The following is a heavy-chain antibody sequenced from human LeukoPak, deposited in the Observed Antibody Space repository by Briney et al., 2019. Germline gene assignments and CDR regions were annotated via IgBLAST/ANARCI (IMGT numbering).Heavy chain of an antibody. Sequence: PSETLSLTCAVYGGSFSGHYWSWIRQPPGKGLEWIGEINHSGSTNYNPSLKSRVTISVDTSKNQFSLKLSSVTAADTAVYYCARKNYYDSRRGAFDIWGQGTMVTVSS. J-gene: IGHJ3*02. CDR3: ARKNYYDSRRGAFDI. CDR1: GGSFSGHY. CDR2: INHSGST. V-gene: IGHV4-34*01. D-gene: IGHD3-22*01.